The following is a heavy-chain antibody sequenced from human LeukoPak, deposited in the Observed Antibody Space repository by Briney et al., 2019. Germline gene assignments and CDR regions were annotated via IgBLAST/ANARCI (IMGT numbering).Heavy chain of an antibody. CDR3: ARGSHGSGGNYFVD. CDR2: ISYDGANK. V-gene: IGHV3-30*10. CDR1: GFTFSDDQ. D-gene: IGHD3-10*01. J-gene: IGHJ4*02. Sequence: PGGSLRLSCAASGFTFSDDQMHWVRQAPGKGLQWVALISYDGANKAYTDSVKGRFTISRDNSKNMVYLQMSSLRFEDTAVYYSARGSHGSGGNYFVDWGQGALITVSS.